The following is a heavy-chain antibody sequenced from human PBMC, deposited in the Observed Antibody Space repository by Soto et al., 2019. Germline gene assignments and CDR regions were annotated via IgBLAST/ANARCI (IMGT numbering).Heavy chain of an antibody. CDR1: GYSFTSYW. CDR2: IYPGDSDT. CDR3: AIAYYDYVWGSYRTRPFDY. D-gene: IGHD3-16*02. Sequence: GESLKISCKGSGYSFTSYWIGWVRQMPWKGLEWMGIIYPGDSDTRYSPSFQGQVTISADKSISTAYLQWSSLKASDTAMYYCAIAYYDYVWGSYRTRPFDYWGQGTLVTVSS. V-gene: IGHV5-51*01. J-gene: IGHJ4*02.